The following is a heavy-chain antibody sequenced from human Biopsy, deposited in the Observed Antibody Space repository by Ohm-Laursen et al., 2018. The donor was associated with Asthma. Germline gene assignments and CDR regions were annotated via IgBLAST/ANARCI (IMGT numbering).Heavy chain of an antibody. CDR1: GDSIDSGAYS. CDR2: IYRNGDT. V-gene: IGHV4-30-2*06. CDR3: ARGWNCGGDCYSLDS. D-gene: IGHD2-21*02. Sequence: QTLSLTCVVSGDSIDSGAYSWTWIRQSPGVGLEWIGYIYRNGDTYYNPTLKNRVTISIDRSKNQFSLRLRSVTAADTAVYYCARGWNCGGDCYSLDSWGQGTLVTVSS. J-gene: IGHJ4*02.